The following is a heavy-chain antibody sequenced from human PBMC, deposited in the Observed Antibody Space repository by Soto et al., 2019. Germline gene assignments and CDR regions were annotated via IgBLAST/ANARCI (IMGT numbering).Heavy chain of an antibody. CDR3: ARGLSPEYYYDSSGYFDY. CDR1: GYTFTSYY. D-gene: IGHD3-22*01. J-gene: IGHJ4*02. Sequence: ASVKVSCKASGYTFTSYYMHWVRQAPGQGLEWMGIINPSGGSTSYAQKFQGRVTMTRDTSTSTVYMELSSLRSEDTAVYYCARGLSPEYYYDSSGYFDYWGQGTLVTVSS. V-gene: IGHV1-46*01. CDR2: INPSGGST.